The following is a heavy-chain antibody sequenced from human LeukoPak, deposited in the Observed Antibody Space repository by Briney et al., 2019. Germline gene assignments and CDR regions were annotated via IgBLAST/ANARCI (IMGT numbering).Heavy chain of an antibody. CDR1: GYTLTELS. D-gene: IGHD3-22*01. J-gene: IGHJ4*02. CDR2: FDPEDGET. V-gene: IGHV1-24*01. CDR3: ATDSTHYYDSSGSSFDC. Sequence: ASVKVSCKVSGYTLTELSMHWVRQAPGKGLEWMGGFDPEDGETIYAQKFQGRVTMTEDTSTDTAYMELSSLRSEDTAVYYCATDSTHYYDSSGSSFDCWGQGTLVTVSS.